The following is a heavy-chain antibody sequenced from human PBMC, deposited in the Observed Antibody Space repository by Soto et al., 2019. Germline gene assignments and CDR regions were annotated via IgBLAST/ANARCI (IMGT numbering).Heavy chain of an antibody. CDR2: IYYSGST. J-gene: IGHJ6*02. CDR1: GGCIIGYY. Sequence: PSEPLSLTCTVSGGCIIGYYWTWTRQSPGKGLEWIGYIYYSGSTNYNPSLKSRVTISVDTSKNQFSLKLSSVTAADSAVYYCARSLRDSGMDVWGQGTTVTV. V-gene: IGHV4-59*01. CDR3: ARSLRDSGMDV.